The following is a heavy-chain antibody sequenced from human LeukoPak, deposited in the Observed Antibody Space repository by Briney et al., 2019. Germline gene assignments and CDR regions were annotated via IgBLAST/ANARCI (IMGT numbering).Heavy chain of an antibody. CDR1: GFTFSSYG. D-gene: IGHD3-22*01. CDR3: AKDKYYYDSSGYSAFDD. Sequence: QTGGSLRLSCAASGFTFSSYGMHWVRQAPGKGLEWVAFIQYDGSNKYYADSVKGRFTISRDSSKNTLCLQVNSLRAEDTAVYYCAKDKYYYDSSGYSAFDDWGQGTLVIASS. J-gene: IGHJ4*02. V-gene: IGHV3-30*02. CDR2: IQYDGSNK.